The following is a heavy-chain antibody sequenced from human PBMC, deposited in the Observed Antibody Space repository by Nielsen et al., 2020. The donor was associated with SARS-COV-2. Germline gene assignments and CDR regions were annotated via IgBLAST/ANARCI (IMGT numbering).Heavy chain of an antibody. Sequence: ASVKVSCKASGYTFTGYYMHWVRQAPGQGLEWMGWINPNSGGTNYAQKFQGRVTMTRDTSISTAYMELSRLRSDDTAVYYCATAAVAGTVSWFDPWGQGPLVTVSS. CDR2: INPNSGGT. CDR3: ATAAVAGTVSWFDP. CDR1: GYTFTGYY. J-gene: IGHJ5*02. V-gene: IGHV1-2*02. D-gene: IGHD6-19*01.